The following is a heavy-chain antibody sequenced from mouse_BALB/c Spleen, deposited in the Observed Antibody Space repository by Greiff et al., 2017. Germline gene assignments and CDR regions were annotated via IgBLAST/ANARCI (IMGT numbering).Heavy chain of an antibody. Sequence: DVKLVESGGGLVQPGGSRKLSCAASGFTFSSFGMHWVRQAPAKGLEWVAYISSGSSTIYYADTVKGRFTISRDNPKNTLFLQMTSLRSEDTAMYYCARDYRYDFDYWGQGTTRTVSS. D-gene: IGHD2-14*01. V-gene: IGHV5-17*02. CDR3: ARDYRYDFDY. CDR2: ISSGSSTI. J-gene: IGHJ2*01. CDR1: GFTFSSFG.